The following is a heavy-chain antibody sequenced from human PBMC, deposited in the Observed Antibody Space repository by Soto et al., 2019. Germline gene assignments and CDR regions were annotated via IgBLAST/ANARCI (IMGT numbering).Heavy chain of an antibody. CDR1: GFTFSSYA. J-gene: IGHJ6*03. V-gene: IGHV3-23*01. Sequence: EVQLLESGGGLVQPGGALRISCAASGFTFSSYAMSWVRQAPGKVLEWVSTISGSGGSTYYADSVKGRFTISRDNSKNPLYLQMNRLRAEDTAVYYCAKYLYCSGGSCSVHYYYYMGVWGKGTTVTGSS. CDR3: AKYLYCSGGSCSVHYYYYMGV. CDR2: ISGSGGST. D-gene: IGHD2-15*01.